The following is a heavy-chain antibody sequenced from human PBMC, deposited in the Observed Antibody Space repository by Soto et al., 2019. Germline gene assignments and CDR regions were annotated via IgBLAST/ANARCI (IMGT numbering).Heavy chain of an antibody. CDR1: GFTFSSYA. CDR2: ISGSGDST. D-gene: IGHD1-1*01. J-gene: IGHJ4*02. CDR3: AKRATGTYFEY. Sequence: EVQLLESGGGLVQPGGSLRLACAASGFTFSSYAMSWVRQAPGKGLEWVSVISGSGDSTYYADSVKGRFTISRDNSKNTLYLQMNSLRAEDTAVYYCAKRATGTYFEYWGQGTLVTVSS. V-gene: IGHV3-23*01.